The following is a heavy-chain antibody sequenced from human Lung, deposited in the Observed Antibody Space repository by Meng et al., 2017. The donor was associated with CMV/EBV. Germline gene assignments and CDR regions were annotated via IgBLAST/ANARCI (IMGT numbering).Heavy chain of an antibody. Sequence: SXXVSXKASGGTFSSYAISWVRQAPGQGLEWMGGIITIFGTANYAQKFQGRVTITTDDSTSTAYMELSSLRSEDTAVYYCARVTIFGAYGMDVWGQGATVTVSS. CDR3: ARVTIFGAYGMDV. V-gene: IGHV1-69*05. CDR1: GGTFSSYA. CDR2: IITIFGTA. D-gene: IGHD3-3*01. J-gene: IGHJ6*02.